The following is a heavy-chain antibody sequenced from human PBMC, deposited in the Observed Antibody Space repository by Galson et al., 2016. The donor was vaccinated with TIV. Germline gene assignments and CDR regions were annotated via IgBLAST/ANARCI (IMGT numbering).Heavy chain of an antibody. Sequence: SVKVSCKASGYTFTSYHINWVRQATGQGLEWMGWINPDSGNTGYVQKFQGRVTMTRNISASTVYMELSSLRSEDTAVYYCWRSWSVVGPNWVDPWGQGTLVTVSS. V-gene: IGHV1-8*02. CDR3: WRSWSVVGPNWVDP. CDR2: INPDSGNT. D-gene: IGHD2-2*01. J-gene: IGHJ5*02. CDR1: GYTFTSYH.